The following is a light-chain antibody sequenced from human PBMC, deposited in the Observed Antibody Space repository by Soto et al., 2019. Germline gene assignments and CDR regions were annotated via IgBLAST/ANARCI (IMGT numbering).Light chain of an antibody. CDR2: GAS. V-gene: IGKV1-17*01. CDR1: QGIRKD. Sequence: QMTQSPSSLSASVGDSVTITCRASQGIRKDLGWYQQKPGKAPQRLIYGASFLHTGVPSGFSGSGSGTEFTLTISSLQPEDFATYFCLQHNHFPWTFGQGTKV. CDR3: LQHNHFPWT. J-gene: IGKJ1*01.